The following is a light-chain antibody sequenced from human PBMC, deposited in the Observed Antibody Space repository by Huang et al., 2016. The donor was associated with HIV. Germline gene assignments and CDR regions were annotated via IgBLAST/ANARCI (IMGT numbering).Light chain of an antibody. Sequence: EIVLTQSPGTLSLSPGERATLSGRASQSVTSNSLAWYQWKPGQAPRLLVYGASSSATGIPDRFSGSGSGTDFTLTRSSLDPEDFAVYYCQQYGGSSWTFGQGTKVEIK. J-gene: IGKJ1*01. V-gene: IGKV3-20*01. CDR1: QSVTSNS. CDR2: GAS. CDR3: QQYGGSSWT.